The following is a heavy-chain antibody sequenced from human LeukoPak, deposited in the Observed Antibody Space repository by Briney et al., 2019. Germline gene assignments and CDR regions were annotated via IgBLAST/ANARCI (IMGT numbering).Heavy chain of an antibody. CDR3: ARTSGYSSRTNWFDP. CDR1: GGSISGYY. CDR2: IYYSGST. Sequence: PSETLSLTCTVSGGSISGYYWSWIRQPPGKGLEWIGYIYYSGSTNYNPSLKSRVTISVDTSKNQFSLKLSSVTAADTAVYYCARTSGYSSRTNWFDPWGQGTLVTVSS. V-gene: IGHV4-59*01. J-gene: IGHJ5*02. D-gene: IGHD6-13*01.